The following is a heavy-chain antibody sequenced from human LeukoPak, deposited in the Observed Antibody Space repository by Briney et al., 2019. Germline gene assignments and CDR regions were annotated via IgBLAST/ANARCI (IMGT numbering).Heavy chain of an antibody. V-gene: IGHV3-48*03. CDR1: GFTFSSYE. Sequence: GGSLRLSCAASGFTFSSYEMNWVRQAPGKGLEWVSYISSSGSTIYYADSVEGRFTISRDNAKNSLYLQMNSLRAEDTAVYYCARDFLTRNKRLYFDYWGQGTLVTVSS. CDR2: ISSSGSTI. D-gene: IGHD1/OR15-1a*01. J-gene: IGHJ4*02. CDR3: ARDFLTRNKRLYFDY.